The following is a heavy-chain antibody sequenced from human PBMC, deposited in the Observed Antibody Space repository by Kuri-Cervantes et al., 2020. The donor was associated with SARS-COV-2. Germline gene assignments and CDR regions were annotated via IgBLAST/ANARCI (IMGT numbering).Heavy chain of an antibody. V-gene: IGHV2-5*05. D-gene: IGHD4-17*01. CDR2: VYWDDDK. CDR1: GFSLSTSGVA. J-gene: IGHJ4*02. CDR3: ARTTVTTALDY. Sequence: SGPTLVKPTQALTLTCTFSGFSLSTSGVAVGWIRQPPGKALEWLALVYWDDDKRYGPSLKTRLTISKDTSKNQVVLTMTNMDPVDTATYYCARTTVTTALDYWGQGTLVTVSS.